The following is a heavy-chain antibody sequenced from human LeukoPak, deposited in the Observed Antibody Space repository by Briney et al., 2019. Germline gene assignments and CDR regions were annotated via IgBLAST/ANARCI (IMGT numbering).Heavy chain of an antibody. CDR1: GFTFSDYY. CDR2: ISSSSYT. D-gene: IGHD3-9*01. Sequence: GGSLRLSCAASGFTFSDYYMSWIRQAPGKGLEWVSYISSSSYTNYADSVKGRFTISRDNAKNSLYLQMNSLRAEDTAVYYCARSGPYDILTGYFKTLFDYWGQGTLVTVSS. V-gene: IGHV3-11*03. CDR3: ARSGPYDILTGYFKTLFDY. J-gene: IGHJ4*02.